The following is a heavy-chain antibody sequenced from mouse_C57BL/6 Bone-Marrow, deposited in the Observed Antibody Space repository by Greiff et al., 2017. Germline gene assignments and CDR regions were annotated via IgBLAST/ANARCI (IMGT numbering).Heavy chain of an antibody. CDR3: AREEVRLYYAMDY. V-gene: IGHV1-55*01. CDR2: IYPGSGST. CDR1: GYTFTSYW. D-gene: IGHD2-14*01. J-gene: IGHJ4*01. Sequence: QVQLQQPGAELVKPGASVKMSCKASGYTFTSYWITWVKQRPGQGLEWIGDIYPGSGSTNYNEKFKSKATLPVETSSNTAYMQLSILTSEDSAGYYCAREEVRLYYAMDYWGKGTSVTVSS.